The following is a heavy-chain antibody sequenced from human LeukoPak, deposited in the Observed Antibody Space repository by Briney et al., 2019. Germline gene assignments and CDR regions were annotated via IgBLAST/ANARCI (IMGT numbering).Heavy chain of an antibody. Sequence: GESLKISCKASGYRFTSYWIGWVRQMPGKGLEWVGIIYPSDSDARYSPSFQGQVTISADKSINTAYLQWSSLKASDTAMYYCARRNNDILTGYYNDYFDYWGQGTLVTVSS. J-gene: IGHJ4*02. CDR2: IYPSDSDA. V-gene: IGHV5-51*01. D-gene: IGHD3-9*01. CDR1: GYRFTSYW. CDR3: ARRNNDILTGYYNDYFDY.